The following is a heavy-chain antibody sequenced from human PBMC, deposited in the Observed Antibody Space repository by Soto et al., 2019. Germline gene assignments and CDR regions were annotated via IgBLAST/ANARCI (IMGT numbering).Heavy chain of an antibody. CDR3: AKSTVARRQEYSYFYYMDV. CDR1: GFTFSNFA. Sequence: EVQLLESGGGLVQPGGSLRLSCAASGFTFSNFAMNWVRQAPGKGLEWVSSISSSDSSPYYADSVKGRFTISRDNSKNTLYQQMNSLRTEDTALYYCAKSTVARRQEYSYFYYMDVWGKGTTVTVSS. CDR2: ISSSDSSP. V-gene: IGHV3-23*01. D-gene: IGHD4-4*01. J-gene: IGHJ6*03.